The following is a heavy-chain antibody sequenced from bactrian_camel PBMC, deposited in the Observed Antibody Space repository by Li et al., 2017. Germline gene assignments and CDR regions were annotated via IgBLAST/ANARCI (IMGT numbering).Heavy chain of an antibody. CDR3: VADDADDMTTIQALGATPRF. CDR2: INNGGTTT. CDR1: GFTFSTNW. V-gene: IGHV3S1*01. D-gene: IGHD3*01. J-gene: IGHJ4*01. Sequence: HVQLVESGGGLVQPGGSLRLSCATSGFTFSTNWFYWVRQAPGKGLKWVSTINNGGTTTYYADSVKGRFTISYDNRKNTLYLEMNGLKPDDTAMYYCVADDADDMTTIQALGATPRFWGQGTQVTVS.